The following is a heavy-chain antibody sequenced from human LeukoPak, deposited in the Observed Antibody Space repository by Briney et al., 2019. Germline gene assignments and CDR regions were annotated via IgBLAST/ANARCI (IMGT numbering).Heavy chain of an antibody. Sequence: SQTLSLTCAISGDSVSSNSAAWNWIRQSPSRGLEWLGKTYYRSKWYNDYAVSVKSRITIKPDTSKNQFSLQLNSVTPEDTAVYYCARSSFGEFLPHNWFDPWGQGTLVTVSS. CDR3: ARSSFGEFLPHNWFDP. J-gene: IGHJ5*02. V-gene: IGHV6-1*01. D-gene: IGHD3-10*01. CDR1: GDSVSSNSAA. CDR2: TYYRSKWYN.